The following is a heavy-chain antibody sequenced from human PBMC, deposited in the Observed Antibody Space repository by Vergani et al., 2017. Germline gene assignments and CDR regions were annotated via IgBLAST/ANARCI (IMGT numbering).Heavy chain of an antibody. CDR1: GFIFSSYG. CDR2: IWYDGSDK. CDR3: ARGRLPYDH. Sequence: QVKLVESGGGVVQPGRSLRLSCTASGFIFSSYGMHWVRQAPGKGLEWVAVIWYDGSDKYYVDSVKGRFIISRDNSKNTLYLQMNSLRAEDTAVYYWARGRLPYDHWGQGTLVTVSS. V-gene: IGHV3-33*01. J-gene: IGHJ4*02. D-gene: IGHD2-2*02.